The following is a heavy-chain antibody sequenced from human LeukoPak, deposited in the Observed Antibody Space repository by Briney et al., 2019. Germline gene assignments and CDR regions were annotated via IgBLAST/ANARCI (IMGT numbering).Heavy chain of an antibody. CDR3: ARDCTNGVCPRGAFDI. J-gene: IGHJ3*02. CDR1: GFTVSSNY. D-gene: IGHD2-8*01. CDR2: LYSGGNT. Sequence: GGSLRLSCVASGFTVSSNYMSWVRQAPGKGLEWVSVLYSGGNTYYADAVKGRFTISRDNSKKTLYLQMNTLRAEDTAVYYCARDCTNGVCPRGAFDIWGQGTMVTVSS. V-gene: IGHV3-53*01.